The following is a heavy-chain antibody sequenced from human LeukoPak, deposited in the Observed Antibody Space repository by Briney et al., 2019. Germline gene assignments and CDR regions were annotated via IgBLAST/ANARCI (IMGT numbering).Heavy chain of an antibody. Sequence: GGSLRLSCAASGFTFSDYYMSWIRQAPGKGLEWISYIGSSGSDVYYADSVKGRFTISRDNSKNTLYLQMNSLRAEDTAVYYCAKDLTLYGDFPYFDYWGRGTLVTVSS. CDR3: AKDLTLYGDFPYFDY. CDR1: GFTFSDYY. V-gene: IGHV3-11*01. D-gene: IGHD2-21*01. CDR2: IGSSGSDV. J-gene: IGHJ4*02.